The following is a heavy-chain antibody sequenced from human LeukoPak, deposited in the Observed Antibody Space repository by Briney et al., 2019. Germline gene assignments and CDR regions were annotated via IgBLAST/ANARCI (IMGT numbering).Heavy chain of an antibody. CDR2: IYYSGST. CDR3: ARLEWLLGHYGMDV. CDR1: VRSISSYY. J-gene: IGHJ6*02. Sequence: SETQSLNCTDTVRSISSYYWSWIRQPPGKGLEWIGYIYYSGSTNYNPSLKSRVTISVDASKNQFSLKLSSLTAADTAVYYCARLEWLLGHYGMDVWRQGTTVTVSS. D-gene: IGHD3-3*01. V-gene: IGHV4-59*12.